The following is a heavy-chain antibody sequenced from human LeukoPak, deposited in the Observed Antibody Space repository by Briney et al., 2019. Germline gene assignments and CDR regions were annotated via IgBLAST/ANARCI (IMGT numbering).Heavy chain of an antibody. V-gene: IGHV3-23*01. J-gene: IGHJ3*02. CDR1: GFSFGTYA. Sequence: PGGSLRLSCAASGFSFGTYAMSWVRQAPGKGLEWVSHVSGSGADTHYADSVKGRFSISRDNSRNTLFLRMNFLRVEDTAIYYCAKDRGFSYGFGIWGQGTMVTVSS. CDR2: VSGSGADT. D-gene: IGHD4-17*01. CDR3: AKDRGFSYGFGI.